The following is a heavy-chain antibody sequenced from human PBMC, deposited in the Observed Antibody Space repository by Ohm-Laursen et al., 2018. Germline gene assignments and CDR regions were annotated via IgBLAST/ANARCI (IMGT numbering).Heavy chain of an antibody. CDR3: ARGSGEYVYY. CDR2: IKQDGSEK. J-gene: IGHJ4*02. Sequence: SLRLSCTASGFSFSSYWMNWVRQAPGKGLEWVANIKQDGSEKYYVDSVKGRFSISRDNAKNSLYLQMNSLRAEDTAVYYCARGSGEYVYYWGQGTLVTVSS. CDR1: GFSFSSYW. D-gene: IGHD2-15*01. V-gene: IGHV3-7*01.